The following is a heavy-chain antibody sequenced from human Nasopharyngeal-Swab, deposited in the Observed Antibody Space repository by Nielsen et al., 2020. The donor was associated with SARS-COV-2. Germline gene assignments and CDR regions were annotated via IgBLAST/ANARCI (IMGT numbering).Heavy chain of an antibody. CDR2: IYYSGST. CDR1: GGSISSYY. J-gene: IGHJ6*03. D-gene: IGHD2-2*01. V-gene: IGHV4-59*01. CDR3: AKIVVVPAARVFSYYYYMDV. Sequence: SETLSLTCTVSGGSISSYYWSWIRQPPGKGLEWIGYIYYSGSTNYNPSLKSRVTISVDTSKNQFSLKLSSVTAADTAVYCCAKIVVVPAARVFSYYYYMDVWGKGTTVTVSS.